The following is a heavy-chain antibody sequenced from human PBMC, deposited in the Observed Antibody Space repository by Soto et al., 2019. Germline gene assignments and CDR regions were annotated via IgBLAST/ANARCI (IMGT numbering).Heavy chain of an antibody. Sequence: SESLSLTCAVYVGSFSGYAWSWIRQPPGKGLEWIGEINHRGSANYNPSLKSRVTISVDTSKNQFSLKLSSVTAADTALYYCARGPYYDILTGYSAAFDIWGQGTMVTVSS. J-gene: IGHJ3*02. V-gene: IGHV4-34*01. CDR2: INHRGSA. D-gene: IGHD3-9*01. CDR1: VGSFSGYA. CDR3: ARGPYYDILTGYSAAFDI.